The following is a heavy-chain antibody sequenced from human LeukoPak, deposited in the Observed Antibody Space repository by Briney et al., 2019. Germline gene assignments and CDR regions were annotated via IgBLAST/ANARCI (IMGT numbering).Heavy chain of an antibody. CDR3: AKFIPNKIAAAARRGDDY. V-gene: IGHV3-30*02. CDR2: IRYDGSNK. CDR1: GFTFSSYG. Sequence: QPGGSLRLSCAASGFTFSSYGMHWVRQAPGKGLEWVAFIRYDGSNKYYADSVKGRFTISRDNSKNTLYLQMNSLRAEDTAVYYCAKFIPNKIAAAARRGDDYWGQGTLVTVSS. D-gene: IGHD6-13*01. J-gene: IGHJ4*02.